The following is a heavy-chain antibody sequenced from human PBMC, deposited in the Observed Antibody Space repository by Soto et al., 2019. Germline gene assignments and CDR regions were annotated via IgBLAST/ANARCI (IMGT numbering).Heavy chain of an antibody. J-gene: IGHJ3*02. V-gene: IGHV4-39*01. CDR3: ARPGTVAPHYDFWSGYPNDAFDI. D-gene: IGHD3-3*01. Sequence: QLQLQESGPGLVKPSETLSLTCTVSGGSISSSSYYWGWIRQPPGKGLEWIGSIYYSGSTYYNPSLKSRVTISVDTSKNQFSLKLSSVTAADTAVYYCARPGTVAPHYDFWSGYPNDAFDIWGQGTMVTVSS. CDR1: GGSISSSSYY. CDR2: IYYSGST.